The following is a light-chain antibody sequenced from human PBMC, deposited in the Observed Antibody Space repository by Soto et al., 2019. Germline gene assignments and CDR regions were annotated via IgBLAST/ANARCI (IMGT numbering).Light chain of an antibody. CDR1: SSNIGSNY. J-gene: IGLJ1*01. CDR3: AAWDGSLSGQV. V-gene: IGLV1-47*01. CDR2: RNN. Sequence: QSVLTQPPSASGTPGQRVTISCSGSSSNIGSNYVYWYQQLPGTAPKLLIYRNNQRPSGVPDRFSGSKSGTSASLAISGLRSEDEADYYCAAWDGSLSGQVFGPGTKVTVL.